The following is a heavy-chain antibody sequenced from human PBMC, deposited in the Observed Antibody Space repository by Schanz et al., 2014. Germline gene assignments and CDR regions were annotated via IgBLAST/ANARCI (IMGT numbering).Heavy chain of an antibody. Sequence: EVQLVESGGGLVEPGGSLRLSCEASGFTFSTSAMSWVRQAPGKGLEWVSSLGGSTGGIYYADSVRGRFTISRDNSKNTVYLQMNSLRAEDTAVYYCAKEESPPSLVDYWGQGTLVTVSS. V-gene: IGHV3-23*04. CDR1: GFTFSTSA. CDR3: AKEESPPSLVDY. J-gene: IGHJ4*02. CDR2: LGGSTGGI.